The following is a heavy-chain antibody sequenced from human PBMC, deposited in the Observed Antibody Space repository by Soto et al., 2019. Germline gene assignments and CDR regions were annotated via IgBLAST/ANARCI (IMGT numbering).Heavy chain of an antibody. Sequence: QVQLVQSGAEVKKPGASVKVSCKASGYTFTSYGISWVRQAPGQGLEWMGWISAYNGNTNYAQKLQGRVTMTTDTPTSTAYMELRSLRSDDTAVYYCPRDGESRQLVPIYYYYGMDVWGQGTTVTVSS. CDR1: GYTFTSYG. V-gene: IGHV1-18*01. D-gene: IGHD6-6*01. J-gene: IGHJ6*02. CDR3: PRDGESRQLVPIYYYYGMDV. CDR2: ISAYNGNT.